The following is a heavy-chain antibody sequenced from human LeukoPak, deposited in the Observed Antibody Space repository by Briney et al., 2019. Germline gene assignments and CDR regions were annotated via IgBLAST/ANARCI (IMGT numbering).Heavy chain of an antibody. D-gene: IGHD2-2*02. CDR3: ARRGPAILGHWFDP. CDR2: IYYSGST. CDR1: GGSISSSSYY. Sequence: SETLSLTCTVSGGSISSSSYYWGWIRQPPGKGLEWNGSIYYSGSTYYNPSLKSRVTISVDTSKNQFSLKLSSVTAADTAVYYCARRGPAILGHWFDPWGQGTLVTVSS. V-gene: IGHV4-39*01. J-gene: IGHJ5*02.